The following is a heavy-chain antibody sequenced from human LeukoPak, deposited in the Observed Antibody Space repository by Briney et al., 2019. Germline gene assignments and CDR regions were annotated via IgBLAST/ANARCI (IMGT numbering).Heavy chain of an antibody. Sequence: ASVKVSCKASGGTFSSYAISWVRQAPGQGLEWMGRIIPILGIANYAQKFQGRVTITADKSTSTAYMELSSLRSEDTAVYYCALNGDSGYAIALVHAFDIWGQGTMVTVSS. V-gene: IGHV1-69*04. CDR1: GGTFSSYA. CDR2: IIPILGIA. J-gene: IGHJ3*02. CDR3: ALNGDSGYAIALVHAFDI. D-gene: IGHD5-12*01.